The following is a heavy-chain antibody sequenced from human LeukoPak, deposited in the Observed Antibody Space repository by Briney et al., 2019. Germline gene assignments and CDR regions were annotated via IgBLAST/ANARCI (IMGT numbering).Heavy chain of an antibody. CDR2: INPSGGGT. Sequence: GASVKVSCKASGYTFTSYYMHWVRQAPGQGLEWMGIINPSGGGTSYAQKFQGRVTMTRDMSTSTVYMELSSLRSEDTAVYYCARSYAVAATLDYWGQGTLVTVSS. V-gene: IGHV1-46*01. J-gene: IGHJ4*02. D-gene: IGHD2-15*01. CDR1: GYTFTSYY. CDR3: ARSYAVAATLDY.